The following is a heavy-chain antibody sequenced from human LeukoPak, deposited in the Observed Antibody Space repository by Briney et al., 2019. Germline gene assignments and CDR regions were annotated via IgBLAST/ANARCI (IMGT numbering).Heavy chain of an antibody. CDR2: IWYDGSNK. CDR3: ARATYSSSWGYNYGMDV. CDR1: GFTFSSYG. Sequence: PGRSLRLSCAASGFTFSSYGMHWVRQAPGKGLEWVAVIWYDGSNKYYADSVKGRFTISRDNSENTLYLQMNSLRAEDTAVYYCARATYSSSWGYNYGMDVWGQGTTVTVSS. V-gene: IGHV3-33*08. J-gene: IGHJ6*01. D-gene: IGHD6-13*01.